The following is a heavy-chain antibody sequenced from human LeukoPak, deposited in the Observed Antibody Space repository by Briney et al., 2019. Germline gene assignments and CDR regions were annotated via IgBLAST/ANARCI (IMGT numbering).Heavy chain of an antibody. CDR2: IYYSGST. Sequence: PSETLSLTCTVSGGSISSGGYYWSWIRQHPGKGLEWIGYIYYSGSTYYNPSLKSRVTISVDTSKNRFSLKLSSVTAADTAVYYCARDRRYDSYYFDYWGQGTLVTVSS. J-gene: IGHJ4*02. D-gene: IGHD5-12*01. CDR3: ARDRRYDSYYFDY. V-gene: IGHV4-31*03. CDR1: GGSISSGGYY.